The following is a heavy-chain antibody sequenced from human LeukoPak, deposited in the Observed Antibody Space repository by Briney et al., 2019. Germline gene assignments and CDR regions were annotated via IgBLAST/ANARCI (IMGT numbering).Heavy chain of an antibody. V-gene: IGHV4-30-4*08. D-gene: IGHD4-11*01. J-gene: IGHJ3*02. CDR1: GGSISSGDYY. Sequence: SETLSLTCTVSGGSISSGDYYWSWIRQPPGKGLEWIGYIYYSGSTYYNPSLKSRVTISVDTSKNRFSLKLSSVTAADTAVYYCALRANSQNAFDIWGQGTMVTVSS. CDR2: IYYSGST. CDR3: ALRANSQNAFDI.